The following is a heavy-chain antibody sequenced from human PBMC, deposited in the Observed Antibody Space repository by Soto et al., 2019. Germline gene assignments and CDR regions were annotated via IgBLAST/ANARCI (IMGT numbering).Heavy chain of an antibody. J-gene: IGHJ6*02. CDR1: GYSFTSYW. CDR3: ASLAKEGSYYYYGMDV. Sequence: PGESLKISCKGSGYSFTSYWISWVRQMPGKGLEWMGRIDPSDSYTNYSPSFQGHVTISADKSISTAYLQWSSLKASDTAMYYCASLAKEGSYYYYGMDVWGQGTTVTVSS. CDR2: IDPSDSYT. V-gene: IGHV5-10-1*01.